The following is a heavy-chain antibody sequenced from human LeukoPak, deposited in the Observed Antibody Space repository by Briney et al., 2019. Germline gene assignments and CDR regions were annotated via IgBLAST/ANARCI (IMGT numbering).Heavy chain of an antibody. CDR1: GGSISSYY. CDR3: ARDLSVAAPDF. V-gene: IGHV4-59*01. Sequence: SETLSLTCTVSGGSISSYYWSWIRQPPGKGLEWIGYIYYSGSTNYNPSLKSRVTISIDTSKNQFSLKLSSVTAADTAVYYCARDLSVAAPDFWGQGTLVTVSS. CDR2: IYYSGST. D-gene: IGHD6-25*01. J-gene: IGHJ4*02.